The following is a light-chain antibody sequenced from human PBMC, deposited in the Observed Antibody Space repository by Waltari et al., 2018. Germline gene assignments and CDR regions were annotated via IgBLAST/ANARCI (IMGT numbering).Light chain of an antibody. CDR1: SSDIGGYNS. V-gene: IGLV2-14*03. Sequence: QSALTQPASVSGSPGQSISISCTGISSDIGGYNSVSWYQHHPGKAPKLLIYDVFNRPSGVSNRVSGSKSGNAASLAISGLQVEDEAVYYCSSYISSPPHVVFGEGTKLTVL. J-gene: IGLJ2*01. CDR3: SSYISSPPHVV. CDR2: DVF.